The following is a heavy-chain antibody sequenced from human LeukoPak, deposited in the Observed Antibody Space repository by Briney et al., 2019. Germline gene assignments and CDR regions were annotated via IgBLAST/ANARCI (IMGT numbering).Heavy chain of an antibody. CDR3: ANFWSGTDAFDI. V-gene: IGHV3-23*01. CDR2: IRGDGATI. J-gene: IGHJ3*02. CDR1: GFTFSSHA. Sequence: PGGSLRLSCAASGFTFSSHAMTWVRQAPGRGLEWVSAIRGDGATIFYGDSVKGRITVSRDNSKNTLYLQMNSLRAEDTAVYYCANFWSGTDAFDIWGQGTMVTVSS. D-gene: IGHD3-3*01.